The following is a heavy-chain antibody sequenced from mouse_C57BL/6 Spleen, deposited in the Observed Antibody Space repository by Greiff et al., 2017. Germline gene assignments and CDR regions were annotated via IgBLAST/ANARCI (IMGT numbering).Heavy chain of an antibody. J-gene: IGHJ1*03. Sequence: EVQLQQSGPGLVKPSQSLSLTCSVTGYSITSGYYWNWIRQFPGNKLEWMGYISYDGSNNYNPSLKNRISITRDTSKNQFFLKLNSVTTEDTATYYCARVDYYGSSYGCSFFLLGTGTTGTVSS. CDR3: ARVDYYGSSYGCSFFL. CDR1: GYSITSGYY. D-gene: IGHD1-1*01. CDR2: ISYDGSN. V-gene: IGHV3-6*01.